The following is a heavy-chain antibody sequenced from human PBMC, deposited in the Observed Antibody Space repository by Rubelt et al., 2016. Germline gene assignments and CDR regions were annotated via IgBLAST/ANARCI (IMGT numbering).Heavy chain of an antibody. V-gene: IGHV3-13*01. J-gene: IGHJ2*01. CDR2: GDT. Sequence: GDTYYPGSVKGRFTISRENAKNSLYLQMNSLRAGDTAVYYCARVYYYDSSGYSWYFDLWGRGTLVTVSS. D-gene: IGHD3-22*01. CDR3: ARVYYYDSSGYSWYFDL.